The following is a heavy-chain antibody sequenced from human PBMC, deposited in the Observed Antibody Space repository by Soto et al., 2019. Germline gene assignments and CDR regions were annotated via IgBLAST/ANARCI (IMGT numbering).Heavy chain of an antibody. J-gene: IGHJ4*02. D-gene: IGHD3-3*01. CDR1: GYTLTELS. CDR3: ATGSPPALLRFLEWLLNY. V-gene: IGHV1-24*01. CDR2: FDPEDGET. Sequence: ASVKVSCKVSGYTLTELSMHWVRQAPGKGLEWMGGFDPEDGETIYAQKFQGRVTMTEDTSTDTAYMELSSLGSEDTAVYYCATGSPPALLRFLEWLLNYWGQGTLVTVSS.